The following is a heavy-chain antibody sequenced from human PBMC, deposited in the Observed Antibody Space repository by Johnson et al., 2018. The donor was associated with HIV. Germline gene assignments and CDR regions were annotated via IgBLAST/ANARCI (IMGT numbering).Heavy chain of an antibody. J-gene: IGHJ3*02. D-gene: IGHD3-9*01. CDR1: GFTFSSYG. V-gene: IGHV3-30*02. CDR3: ALILTERDAFDI. Sequence: QVQLVESVGGVVQPGGSLRLSCAASGFTFSSYGMHWVRQAPGKGLEWVAFIRYDGSNKYYADSVKGRFTISRDNSKNTLYLQMNSLRAEDTAVYYCALILTERDAFDIWGQGTMVTVSS. CDR2: IRYDGSNK.